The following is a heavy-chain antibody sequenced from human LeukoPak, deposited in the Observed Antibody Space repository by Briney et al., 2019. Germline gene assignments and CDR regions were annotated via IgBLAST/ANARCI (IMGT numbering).Heavy chain of an antibody. CDR3: ARDPELEYCTNGVCSGWFDP. CDR1: GGSISSGSYY. D-gene: IGHD2-8*01. V-gene: IGHV4-61*02. Sequence: SETLSLTCTVSGGSISSGSYYWSWIRQPAGKGLEWIGRIYTSGSTNYNPSLKSRVTISVDTSKNQSSLKLSSVTAADTAVYYCARDPELEYCTNGVCSGWFDPWGQGTLVTVSS. J-gene: IGHJ5*02. CDR2: IYTSGST.